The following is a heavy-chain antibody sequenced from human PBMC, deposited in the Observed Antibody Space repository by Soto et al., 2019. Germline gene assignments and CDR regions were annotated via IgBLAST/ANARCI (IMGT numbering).Heavy chain of an antibody. D-gene: IGHD1-26*01. J-gene: IGHJ6*02. CDR1: GGSISGYY. CDR3: ARTTQGGNMDV. Sequence: SETLSLTCTVSGGSISGYYWSWFRQPPGKGLEWIAYIHYSGNTKYNPSLKSRVSMSKDTSKNQFSLKLSSVTAADTAVYYCARTTQGGNMDVWGQGATVTVSS. V-gene: IGHV4-59*01. CDR2: IHYSGNT.